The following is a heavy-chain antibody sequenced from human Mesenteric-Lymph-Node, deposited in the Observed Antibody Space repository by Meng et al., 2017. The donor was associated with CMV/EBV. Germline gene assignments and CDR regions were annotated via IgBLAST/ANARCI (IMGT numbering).Heavy chain of an antibody. CDR3: AVLLDTATVTRDH. CDR2: INPSGGSP. CDR1: GYTFTDYY. V-gene: IGHV1-46*01. D-gene: IGHD5-18*01. J-gene: IGHJ4*02. Sequence: ASVKVSCKASGYTFTDYYMHWVRQAPGQGLEWMGIINPSGGSPTYSQKFQGRVTITADKSTTTAYMELSSLRSEDTAVYYCAVLLDTATVTRDHWGQGTLVTVSS.